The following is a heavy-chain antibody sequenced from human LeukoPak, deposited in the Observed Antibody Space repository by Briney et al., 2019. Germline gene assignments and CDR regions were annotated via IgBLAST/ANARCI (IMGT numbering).Heavy chain of an antibody. V-gene: IGHV3-30*18. Sequence: GKSLRLSCAASGFTFSSYGMHWVRQAPGKGLEWVAVIPSDGSDKYYADSVKGRFTISRDNSKNTMYLQMNSLRDEDTAVYYCAKGSATTVVTIDYWGQGTLVTVSS. CDR3: AKGSATTVVTIDY. CDR2: IPSDGSDK. J-gene: IGHJ4*02. CDR1: GFTFSSYG. D-gene: IGHD4-23*01.